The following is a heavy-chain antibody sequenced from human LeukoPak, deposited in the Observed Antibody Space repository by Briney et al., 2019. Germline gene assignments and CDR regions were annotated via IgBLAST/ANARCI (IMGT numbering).Heavy chain of an antibody. CDR2: ISPNSGGT. CDR3: ARDYVGDNWFDP. CDR1: GYTFTDYY. J-gene: IGHJ5*02. Sequence: GASVKVSCKASGYTFTDYYMHWVRQAPGQGLEWMGWISPNSGGTSYAQKFQGRVTMTGDTSISTAYMELSRLRSDDTAVYYCARDYVGDNWFDPWGQGTLVTVSS. D-gene: IGHD3-16*01. V-gene: IGHV1-2*02.